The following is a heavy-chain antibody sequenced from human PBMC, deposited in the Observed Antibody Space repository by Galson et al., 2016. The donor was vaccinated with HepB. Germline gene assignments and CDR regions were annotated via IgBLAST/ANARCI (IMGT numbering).Heavy chain of an antibody. V-gene: IGHV1-46*02. Sequence: KVSCKASGYTFNTYNMHWVRQAPGQGLEWMGIIKPSGGNTIYAQKFQDRITMTRDPSTSTVYMELISLRSEDTAVYYCARELDHSFYFDYWGQGTLLTVSS. CDR3: ARELDHSFYFDY. D-gene: IGHD1-14*01. CDR1: GYTFNTYN. J-gene: IGHJ4*02. CDR2: IKPSGGNT.